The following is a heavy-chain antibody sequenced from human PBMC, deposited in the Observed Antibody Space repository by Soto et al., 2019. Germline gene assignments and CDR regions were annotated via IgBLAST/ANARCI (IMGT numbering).Heavy chain of an antibody. CDR3: ARDPHCSGGSCYHDNQNFDY. CDR1: GGTFSSYA. CDR2: IIPIFGTA. V-gene: IGHV1-69*13. Sequence: SVKVSSKASGGTFSSYAISWVRQAPGQGLEWMGGIIPIFGTANYAQKFQGRVTITADESTSTAYMELSSLRSEDTAVYYCARDPHCSGGSCYHDNQNFDYWGQGTLVTVSS. D-gene: IGHD2-15*01. J-gene: IGHJ4*02.